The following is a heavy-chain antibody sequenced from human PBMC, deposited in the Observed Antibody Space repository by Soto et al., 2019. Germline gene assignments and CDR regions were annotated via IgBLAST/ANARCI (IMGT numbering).Heavy chain of an antibody. CDR3: ARDAPYYQQYYYTMEV. V-gene: IGHV4-4*07. D-gene: IGHD3-10*01. J-gene: IGHJ6*02. CDR1: GGSISAYY. Sequence: SETLSLTCSVSGGSISAYYWSWIRQSAGEGLEWIGRVYDGGRTNYNPSLKSRVTMSVDTSRNQISLKLTSVTAADTAVYYCARDAPYYQQYYYTMEVWGQGTTVTVSS. CDR2: VYDGGRT.